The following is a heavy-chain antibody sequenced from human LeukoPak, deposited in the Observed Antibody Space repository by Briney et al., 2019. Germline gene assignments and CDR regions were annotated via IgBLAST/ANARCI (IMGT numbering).Heavy chain of an antibody. V-gene: IGHV3-21*01. Sequence: GGSLRLSCAASGFTFSSYSMNWVRQAPGKGLEWVSSISSSSSYIYYADSVKGRFTISRDNAKNSLYLQMNSLRDEDTAVYYCAKVAKYYYGSETYYFFEHWGQGTPVTASS. J-gene: IGHJ4*02. CDR2: ISSSSSYI. CDR3: AKVAKYYYGSETYYFFEH. D-gene: IGHD3-10*01. CDR1: GFTFSSYS.